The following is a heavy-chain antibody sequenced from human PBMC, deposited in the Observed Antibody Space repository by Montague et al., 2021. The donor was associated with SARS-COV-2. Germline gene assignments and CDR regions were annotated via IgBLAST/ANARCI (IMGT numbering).Heavy chain of an antibody. CDR2: VHYTGST. D-gene: IGHD1-1*01. V-gene: IGHV4-59*01. J-gene: IGHJ4*02. CDR1: GGSIRSYY. CDR3: ARAQNICFIANCVNYFDL. Sequence: SETLSLTCEVSGGSIRSYYWSWIRKSPGKGMEWIGYVHYTGSTKYNYSLKPRVTLSLDTPKNHFSLRLNSVTAADTAVYYCARAQNICFIANCVNYFDLWGLGALVIVSS.